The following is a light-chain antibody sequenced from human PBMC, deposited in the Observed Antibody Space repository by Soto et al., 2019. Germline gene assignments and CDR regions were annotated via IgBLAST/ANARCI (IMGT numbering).Light chain of an antibody. Sequence: QSVLTQPPSVSGAPGQRVTISCTGSSFNIGAGYDVHWYQQLPGTAPKLLIYGNSNRPSGVPDRFSGSKSGTSASLAITGLQAEDEADYYFQSYDSSLSGGVFGTGTKVTVL. V-gene: IGLV1-40*01. J-gene: IGLJ1*01. CDR3: QSYDSSLSGGV. CDR1: SFNIGAGYD. CDR2: GNS.